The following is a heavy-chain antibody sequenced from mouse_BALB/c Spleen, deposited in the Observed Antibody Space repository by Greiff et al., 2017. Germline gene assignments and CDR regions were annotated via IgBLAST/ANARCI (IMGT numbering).Heavy chain of an antibody. V-gene: IGHV14-1*02. CDR3: ARSGDDYEGFDY. CDR2: IDPENGNT. CDR1: GFTFTDYK. Sequence: VQLQESGAELVRPGASVKLSCKASGFTFTDYKMHWVKQRPGKGLEWIGWIDPENGNTIYDPKFQGKASITADTSSNTAYLQLSSLTSEDTAVYYCARSGDDYEGFDYWGQGTTLTVSS. J-gene: IGHJ2*01. D-gene: IGHD2-4*01.